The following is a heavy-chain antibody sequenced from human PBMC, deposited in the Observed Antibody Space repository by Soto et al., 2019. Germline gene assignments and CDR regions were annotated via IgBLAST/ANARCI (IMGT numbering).Heavy chain of an antibody. V-gene: IGHV3-23*01. D-gene: IGHD2-8*02. Sequence: GGSLRLSGASSGFFCIRYDMSWVRQAPGKGLEWVSTILVDGRTFYVDSVKGRFTISRDSSQNTVYLQMNSLTVGDTGLYYCAKATATGGGAFDICGQGTMVTVSS. CDR1: GFFCIRYD. CDR3: AKATATGGGAFDI. J-gene: IGHJ3*02. CDR2: ILVDGRT.